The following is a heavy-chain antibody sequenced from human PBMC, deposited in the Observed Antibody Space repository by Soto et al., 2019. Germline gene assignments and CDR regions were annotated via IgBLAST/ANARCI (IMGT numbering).Heavy chain of an antibody. D-gene: IGHD1-26*01. CDR3: ARFRGSYTWGRDS. J-gene: IGHJ4*02. CDR2: SRNKANSYST. V-gene: IGHV3-72*01. Sequence: EVQLVESGGGLVQPGGSLRLSCAASGFTFSDHYMDWVRQAPGKGLEWVGRSRNKANSYSTEYAASVKGRFTISRDESKNSLYLQMNSLKTEVTAVYYCARFRGSYTWGRDSWRQGTLVTVSS. CDR1: GFTFSDHY.